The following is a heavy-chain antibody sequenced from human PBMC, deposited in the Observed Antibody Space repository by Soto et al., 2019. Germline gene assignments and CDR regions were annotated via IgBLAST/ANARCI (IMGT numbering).Heavy chain of an antibody. D-gene: IGHD1-1*01. J-gene: IGHJ4*02. CDR3: ARDRVLNGLFDY. CDR2: IDGGSGNT. Sequence: QVQLVQSGAEVKKPGASVKVSCKASGYTFTSYGIHWVRQAPGQGLEWMGGIDGGSGNTKYSPKIQGRVTVIRDTSASTAYMELSSLRSEDTAVYYCARDRVLNGLFDYWGQGTLVTVS. CDR1: GYTFTSYG. V-gene: IGHV1-3*01.